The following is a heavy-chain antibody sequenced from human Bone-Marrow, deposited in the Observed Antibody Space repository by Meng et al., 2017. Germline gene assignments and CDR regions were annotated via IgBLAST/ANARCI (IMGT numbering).Heavy chain of an antibody. Sequence: GESLKISCAASGFTFSSYAMHWGRQAPGKGLEWVAVISYDGSNKYYADSVKGRFTISRDNSKNTLYLQMNSLRAEDTAVYYCARSRLLSGSSLLDAFDIWGQGTMVTVSS. CDR1: GFTFSSYA. D-gene: IGHD1-26*01. CDR2: ISYDGSNK. J-gene: IGHJ3*02. CDR3: ARSRLLSGSSLLDAFDI. V-gene: IGHV3-30*04.